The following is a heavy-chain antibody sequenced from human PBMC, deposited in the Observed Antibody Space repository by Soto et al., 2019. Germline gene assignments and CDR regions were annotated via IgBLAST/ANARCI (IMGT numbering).Heavy chain of an antibody. CDR3: ARELPQRQGRNMDV. D-gene: IGHD1-1*01. J-gene: IGHJ6*02. Sequence: PSETLSLTCTVSGRSMTSGDQYWTWIRHRPGEGLEWFGYINHRGSLYYNPSLKSRVSMSVDTSKNQFSLNLSSVTAADTAVYYCARELPQRQGRNMDVWGQGTTVTVSS. CDR1: GRSMTSGDQY. CDR2: INHRGSL. V-gene: IGHV4-31*03.